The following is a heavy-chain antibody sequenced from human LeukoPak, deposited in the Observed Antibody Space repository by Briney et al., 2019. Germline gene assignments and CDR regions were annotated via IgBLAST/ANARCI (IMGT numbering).Heavy chain of an antibody. CDR3: ARPWGYSYGYSDY. CDR1: GFTFTNAW. D-gene: IGHD5-18*01. CDR2: ISSSSSTT. Sequence: GGSLRLSCAVSGFTFTNAWMSWVRQAPGKGLEWVSYISSSSSTTHYADSVKGRFTISRDNAKTSLYLQMNSLRDEDTAVYYCARPWGYSYGYSDYWGQGTLVTVSS. J-gene: IGHJ4*02. V-gene: IGHV3-48*02.